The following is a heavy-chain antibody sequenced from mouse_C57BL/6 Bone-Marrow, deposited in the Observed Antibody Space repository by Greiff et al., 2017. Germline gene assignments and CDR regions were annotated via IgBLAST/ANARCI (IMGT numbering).Heavy chain of an antibody. CDR3: ALEGGYDVDY. D-gene: IGHD2-2*01. Sequence: QVQLQQPGTELVKPGASVKLSCKASGYTFTSYWMHWVKQRPGQGLEWIGNINPSNGGTNYNEKFKGKATFTADTSSNTAYMQLSSLTTEDSAIYYCALEGGYDVDYWGQGTTLTVSS. J-gene: IGHJ2*01. CDR2: INPSNGGT. V-gene: IGHV1-53*01. CDR1: GYTFTSYW.